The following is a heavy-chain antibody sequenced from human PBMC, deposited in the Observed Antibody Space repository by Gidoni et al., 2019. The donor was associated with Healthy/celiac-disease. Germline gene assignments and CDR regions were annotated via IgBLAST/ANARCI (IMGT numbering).Heavy chain of an antibody. Sequence: QVQLPESGPVLVKPSETLSLTCPVPGRSISSYYWRGIRQPPGKGLEWIGYIYYSGSTNYNPSLKSRVTISVDTSKNQFSLKLSSVTAADTAVYYCARDTGPGSGSLDWGQGTLVTVSS. CDR2: IYYSGST. CDR3: ARDTGPGSGSLD. J-gene: IGHJ4*02. CDR1: GRSISSYY. D-gene: IGHD3-10*01. V-gene: IGHV4-59*01.